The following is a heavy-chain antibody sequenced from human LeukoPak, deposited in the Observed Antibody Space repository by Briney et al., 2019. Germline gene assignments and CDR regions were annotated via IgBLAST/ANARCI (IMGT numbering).Heavy chain of an antibody. D-gene: IGHD3-3*01. CDR3: AREASWSGYSNWFDP. V-gene: IGHV3-21*01. CDR2: ISSSSSYI. Sequence: GGSLRLSWAASGFHFSSYSMNWVRPAPRKGPGWVSSISSSSSYIYYADSVKGRFTISRDNAENSLYLQMNSLRAEDTAVYYCAREASWSGYSNWFDPWGQGTLVTVSS. J-gene: IGHJ5*02. CDR1: GFHFSSYS.